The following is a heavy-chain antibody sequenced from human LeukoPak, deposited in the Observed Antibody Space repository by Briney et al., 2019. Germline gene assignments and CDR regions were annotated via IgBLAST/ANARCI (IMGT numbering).Heavy chain of an antibody. CDR2: ISAYRGNT. Sequence: ASVKVSCKASGYTFTTYGISWVRQAPGQGLEWMGWISAYRGNTIYAQKFHDRVTLTTDTSTATAYMELGSLSSDDTAAYYCARDPSGGYVPYFDYWGQGTLVTVSS. J-gene: IGHJ4*02. CDR3: ARDPSGGYVPYFDY. V-gene: IGHV1-18*01. D-gene: IGHD3-16*01. CDR1: GYTFTTYG.